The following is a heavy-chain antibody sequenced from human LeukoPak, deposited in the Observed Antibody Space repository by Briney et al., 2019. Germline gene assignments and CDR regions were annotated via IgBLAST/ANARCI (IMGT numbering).Heavy chain of an antibody. CDR3: AKGISADGYNFERGADY. CDR1: GFTFATYV. Sequence: PGGSLRLSCAASGFTFATYVMTWVRQAPGKGREWVSSVGGDGRVTYYADSVKGRFTISRDNSKNTIFLQMNSLRVEDTAVYYCAKGISADGYNFERGADYWGQGAQVIVSS. D-gene: IGHD5-24*01. V-gene: IGHV3-23*01. J-gene: IGHJ4*02. CDR2: VGGDGRVT.